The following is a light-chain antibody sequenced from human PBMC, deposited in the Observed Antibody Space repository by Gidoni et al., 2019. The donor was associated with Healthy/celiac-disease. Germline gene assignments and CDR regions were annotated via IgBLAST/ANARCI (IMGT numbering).Light chain of an antibody. J-gene: IGKJ1*01. V-gene: IGKV3-15*01. CDR1: QSVSSN. Sequence: EIVMTQSPATLPVSPGERATLSCRASQSVSSNLTWYQKKPGQAPRLLIYGASTRATGIPARFSGSGSGTEFNLTISSLQAEDFAVYYCQQYNNWPPNPFGQGTKVEIK. CDR3: QQYNNWPPNP. CDR2: GAS.